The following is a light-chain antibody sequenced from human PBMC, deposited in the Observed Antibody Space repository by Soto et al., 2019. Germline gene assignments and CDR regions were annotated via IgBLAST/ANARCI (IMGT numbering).Light chain of an antibody. V-gene: IGLV4-60*02. CDR1: SGHSSYI. CDR3: ETWDSHWV. CDR2: LEGSGSY. Sequence: QSVLTQSSSASASLGSSVKLTCTLSSGHSSYIIAWHQQQPGKAPRYLMKLEGSGSYNKGSGVPDRFSGSSSGADRYLTITNLQFEDEADYYCETWDSHWVFGGGTKLTVL. J-gene: IGLJ3*02.